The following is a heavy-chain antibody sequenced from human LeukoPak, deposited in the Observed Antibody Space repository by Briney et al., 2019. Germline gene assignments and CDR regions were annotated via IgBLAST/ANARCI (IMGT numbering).Heavy chain of an antibody. Sequence: GGSLRLSCAASGFTFSSYAMSWVRQAPGKGLEWVSAISGSGGSTYYADSVKGRFTISRDNSKNTLYLQMNSLRAEDTAVYYCARYDYGDYVFPYFDLWGRGTLVTVSS. V-gene: IGHV3-23*01. CDR1: GFTFSSYA. CDR3: ARYDYGDYVFPYFDL. D-gene: IGHD4-17*01. J-gene: IGHJ2*01. CDR2: ISGSGGST.